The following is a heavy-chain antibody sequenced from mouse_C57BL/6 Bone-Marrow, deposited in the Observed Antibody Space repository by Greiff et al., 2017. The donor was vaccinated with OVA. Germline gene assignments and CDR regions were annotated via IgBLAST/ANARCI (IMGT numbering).Heavy chain of an antibody. J-gene: IGHJ3*01. CDR2: ISSGGSYT. CDR3: ARSYYYGSPWFAY. CDR1: VFTFSSYG. V-gene: IGHV5-6*01. D-gene: IGHD1-1*01. Sequence: EVMLVESGGDLVKPGGSLKLSCAASVFTFSSYGMSWVRPPPNKRLEWVATISSGGSYTYSPARVTGRFTISRENAKNTLYLQMSSLKSEDTAMYYCARSYYYGSPWFAYWGQGTLVTVSA.